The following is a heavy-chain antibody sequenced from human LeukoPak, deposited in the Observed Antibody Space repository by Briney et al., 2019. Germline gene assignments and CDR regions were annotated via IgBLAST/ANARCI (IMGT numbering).Heavy chain of an antibody. CDR2: INPISGAT. V-gene: IGHV1-46*01. J-gene: IGHJ5*02. Sequence: ASVKVSCKASGYTFSTYYMHWVRQAPGQGLEWMGIINPISGATNYAQRFQGRVTMTRDTSTSTVYMEVSSLRSEDTAVYYCARGPHIAAAGTWWFDPWGQGTLVTVSS. D-gene: IGHD6-13*01. CDR3: ARGPHIAAAGTWWFDP. CDR1: GYTFSTYY.